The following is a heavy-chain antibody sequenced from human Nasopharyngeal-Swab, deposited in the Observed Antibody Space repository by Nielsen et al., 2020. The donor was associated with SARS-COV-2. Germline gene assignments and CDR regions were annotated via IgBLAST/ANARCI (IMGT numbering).Heavy chain of an antibody. Sequence: GESLKISCAASGVTFNTYAMHWVRQAPGKGLDWVALIWYDGSREHYADSVKGRFTISRDNSKNTLYLQMNSLRAEDTAVYYCAREEMLTTSLFPRRDAFDLWGQGTMVTVSS. CDR2: IWYDGSRE. CDR3: AREEMLTTSLFPRRDAFDL. CDR1: GVTFNTYA. V-gene: IGHV3-33*08. D-gene: IGHD4/OR15-4a*01. J-gene: IGHJ3*01.